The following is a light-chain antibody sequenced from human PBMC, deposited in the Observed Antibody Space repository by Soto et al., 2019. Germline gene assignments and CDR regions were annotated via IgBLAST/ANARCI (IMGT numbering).Light chain of an antibody. CDR3: HQRNNWPRGT. CDR2: DAA. V-gene: IGKV3-11*01. CDR1: QSVSSY. J-gene: IGKJ5*01. Sequence: EIVLTQSPATLSLSPGERATLSCRASQSVSSYFSWYQQKPGQAPRLLIYDAANRATGIPARFSGSGSGTDFSLTIISLEPEDFAVYYCHQRNNWPRGTFGQGTRLEIK.